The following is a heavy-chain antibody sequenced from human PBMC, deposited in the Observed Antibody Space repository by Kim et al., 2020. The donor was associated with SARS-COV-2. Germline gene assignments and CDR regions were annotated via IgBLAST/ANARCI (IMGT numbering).Heavy chain of an antibody. D-gene: IGHD6-25*01. CDR1: GFTFSSYA. CDR3: AKLSGRNLYGMDV. V-gene: IGHV3-33*06. CDR2: IWYDGSNK. Sequence: GGSLRLSCAASGFTFSSYAMHWVRQAPGKGLEWVAVIWYDGSNKYYADSVKGRFTISRDNSKNTLYLQMNSLRAEDTAVYYCAKLSGRNLYGMDVWGQGTTVTVSS. J-gene: IGHJ6*02.